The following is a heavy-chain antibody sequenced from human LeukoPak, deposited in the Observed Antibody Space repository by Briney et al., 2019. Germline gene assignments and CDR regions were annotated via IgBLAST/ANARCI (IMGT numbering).Heavy chain of an antibody. Sequence: GGSLRLSCAASGFTFRGYSMNWVRQAPGKGLEWVSSISSYNDYIYYADSVKGRFTISRDNAKNSLYLEMNSLRAEDTAVYYCAKGDGYNYDNWFDPWGQGTLVTVSS. J-gene: IGHJ5*02. CDR1: GFTFRGYS. V-gene: IGHV3-21*01. CDR2: ISSYNDYI. CDR3: AKGDGYNYDNWFDP. D-gene: IGHD5-24*01.